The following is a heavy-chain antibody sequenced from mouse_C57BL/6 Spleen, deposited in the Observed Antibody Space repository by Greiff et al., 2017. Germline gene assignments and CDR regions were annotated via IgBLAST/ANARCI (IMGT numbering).Heavy chain of an antibody. Sequence: QVQLKQPGTELVKPGASVKLSCKASGYTFTSYWMHWVKQRPGQGLEWIGNINPSNGGTNYNEKFKSKATLTVYKSSSTAYMQLSSLTSEDSAVYYCAREGAYYYGSSYDAMDYWGQGTSVTVSA. V-gene: IGHV1-53*01. CDR1: GYTFTSYW. CDR2: INPSNGGT. D-gene: IGHD1-1*01. J-gene: IGHJ4*01. CDR3: AREGAYYYGSSYDAMDY.